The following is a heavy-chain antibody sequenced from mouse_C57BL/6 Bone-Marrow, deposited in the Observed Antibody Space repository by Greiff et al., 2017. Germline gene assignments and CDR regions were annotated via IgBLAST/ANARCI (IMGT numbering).Heavy chain of an antibody. CDR3: ARGGYDGTKFDY. Sequence: QVQLQQPGAELVMPGASVKLSCKASGYTFTSYWMHWVKQRPGQGLEWIGEIDPSDSYTNYNQKFKGKSTLTVDKSSSTAYMQLSSLTSEDSAVYYGARGGYDGTKFDYWGQGTTLTVSS. CDR1: GYTFTSYW. J-gene: IGHJ2*01. D-gene: IGHD2-2*01. V-gene: IGHV1-69*01. CDR2: IDPSDSYT.